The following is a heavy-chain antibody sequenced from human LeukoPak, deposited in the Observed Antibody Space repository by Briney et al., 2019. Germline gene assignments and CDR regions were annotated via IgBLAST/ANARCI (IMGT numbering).Heavy chain of an antibody. CDR2: IYHSGST. J-gene: IGHJ5*02. CDR1: GYSISSGYY. Sequence: SETLSLTCTVSGYSISSGYYWGWIRQPPGKGLEWIGSIYHSGSTYYNPSPKSRVTISVDTSKNQFSLKLSSVTAADTAVYYCARGVSGNWFDPWGQGTLVTVSS. D-gene: IGHD3-10*01. V-gene: IGHV4-38-2*02. CDR3: ARGVSGNWFDP.